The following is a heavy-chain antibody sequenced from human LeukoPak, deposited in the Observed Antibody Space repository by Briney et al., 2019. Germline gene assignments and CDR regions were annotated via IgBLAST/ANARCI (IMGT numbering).Heavy chain of an antibody. Sequence: ASVKVSCKASGYTFTGCFMHWVRQAPGQGLEWMGWINPNSGGTNYAQKFQGRVTMTRDTSISTAYMELSRLRSDDTAVYYCARGTYSGYAKGAFDIWGQGTMVTVSS. CDR3: ARGTYSGYAKGAFDI. D-gene: IGHD5-12*01. V-gene: IGHV1-2*02. CDR1: GYTFTGCF. J-gene: IGHJ3*02. CDR2: INPNSGGT.